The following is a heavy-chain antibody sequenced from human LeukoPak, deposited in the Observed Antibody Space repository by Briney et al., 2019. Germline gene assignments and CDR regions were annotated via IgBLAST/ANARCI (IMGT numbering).Heavy chain of an antibody. J-gene: IGHJ4*02. D-gene: IGHD1-26*01. CDR3: AKGNSGIFSPIFDY. CDR2: ISSSSSYI. CDR1: GFTFSSYS. Sequence: GGSLRLSCAASGFTFSSYSMNWVRQAPGKGLEWVSSISSSSSYIYYADSVKGRFTISRDNSKDTLYLQMNSLRPEDTAVYFCAKGNSGIFSPIFDYWGQGTLVTVSS. V-gene: IGHV3-21*04.